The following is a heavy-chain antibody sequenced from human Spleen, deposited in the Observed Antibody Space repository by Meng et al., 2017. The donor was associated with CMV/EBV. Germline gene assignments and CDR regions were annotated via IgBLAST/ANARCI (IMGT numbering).Heavy chain of an antibody. D-gene: IGHD2-2*01. CDR1: SYA. V-gene: IGHV1-69*06. Sequence: SYAIRGVRQAPGQGLEWMGGIIPIFGTANYAQKFQGRVTITADKSTSTAYMELSSLRSEDTAVYYCARGASGYCSGTSCIYDAFDIWGQGTMVTVSS. CDR3: ARGASGYCSGTSCIYDAFDI. J-gene: IGHJ3*02. CDR2: IIPIFGTA.